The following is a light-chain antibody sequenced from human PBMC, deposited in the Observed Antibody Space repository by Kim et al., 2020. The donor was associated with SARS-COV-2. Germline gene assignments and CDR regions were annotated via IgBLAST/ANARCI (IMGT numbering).Light chain of an antibody. J-gene: IGKJ4*01. V-gene: IGKV3-11*01. Sequence: PGERAPLSGRASQSVSSYLAWYQPRPGQAPRLLSYDASNRANGIPARFSGSGSGTDFTLTISSLEPEDFAVYYCQQRSNWPLTFGGGTKVDIK. CDR1: QSVSSY. CDR3: QQRSNWPLT. CDR2: DAS.